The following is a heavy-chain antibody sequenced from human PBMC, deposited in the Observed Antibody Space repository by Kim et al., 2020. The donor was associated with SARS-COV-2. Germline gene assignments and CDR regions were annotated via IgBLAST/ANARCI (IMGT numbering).Heavy chain of an antibody. D-gene: IGHD2-21*02. Sequence: GRFTISRNNSKNTLYLQMNSLRAEDTAVYYCAKLAYCGGDCYSLDAFDIWGQGTMVTVSS. CDR3: AKLAYCGGDCYSLDAFDI. V-gene: IGHV3-33*06. J-gene: IGHJ3*02.